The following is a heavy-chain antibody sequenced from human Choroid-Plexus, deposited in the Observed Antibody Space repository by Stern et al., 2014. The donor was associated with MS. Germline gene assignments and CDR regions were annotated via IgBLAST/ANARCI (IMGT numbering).Heavy chain of an antibody. J-gene: IGHJ5*02. D-gene: IGHD2/OR15-2a*01. V-gene: IGHV3-30*18. CDR3: AKDRQYLTYFFDH. CDR2: VAYDGSNK. Sequence: VQLVESGGGVVQPGRPLRLSCVASGFTFGSCAMHWVRQAPGKGLEWVAGVAYDGSNKYYADSVKGRFTISRDNSQNTLNMQMSSLRPEYTAVYYCAKDRQYLTYFFDHWGQGSLVTVSS. CDR1: GFTFGSCA.